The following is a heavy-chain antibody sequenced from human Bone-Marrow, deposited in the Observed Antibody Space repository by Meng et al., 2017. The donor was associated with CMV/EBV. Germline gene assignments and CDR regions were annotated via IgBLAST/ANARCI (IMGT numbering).Heavy chain of an antibody. CDR2: IRYDGNNK. CDR3: TKDLAAYSSSWYSFGPSSYYYYGMDV. CDR1: GFTFSSYG. Sequence: GESLKIPCAASGFTFSSYGMHWVRQAPGKGLEWVAFIRYDGNNKYYADSVKGRFTIFRDNSKNTLYLQMNSLRAEDTAVYYCTKDLAAYSSSWYSFGPSSYYYYGMDVWGQGTTVTVSS. V-gene: IGHV3-30*02. J-gene: IGHJ6*02. D-gene: IGHD6-13*01.